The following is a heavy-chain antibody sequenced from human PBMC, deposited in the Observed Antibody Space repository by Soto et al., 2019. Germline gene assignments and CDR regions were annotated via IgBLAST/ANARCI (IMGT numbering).Heavy chain of an antibody. V-gene: IGHV4-59*01. CDR2: IYYSGST. CDR3: ARGGWFGPRGYYYGMDV. D-gene: IGHD3-10*01. CDR1: GGSISSYY. Sequence: SETLSLTCTVSGGSISSYYWSWIRQPPGKGLEWIGYIYYSGSTNYNPSLKSRVTISVDTSKNQFSLKLSSETAADTAVYYCARGGWFGPRGYYYGMDVWGQGTTVTVSS. J-gene: IGHJ6*02.